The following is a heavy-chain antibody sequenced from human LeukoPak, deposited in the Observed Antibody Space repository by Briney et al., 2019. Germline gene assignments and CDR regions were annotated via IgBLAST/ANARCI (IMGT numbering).Heavy chain of an antibody. Sequence: SETLSLTCTVSGYSISSGYYWGWIRQPPGKGLEWIGSIYHSGSTYYNPSLKSRVTISVDTSKNQFSLKLSSVTAADTAVYYRARDHRWELPHPHFDYWGQGTLVTVSS. J-gene: IGHJ4*02. CDR1: GYSISSGYY. CDR2: IYHSGST. V-gene: IGHV4-38-2*02. D-gene: IGHD1-26*01. CDR3: ARDHRWELPHPHFDY.